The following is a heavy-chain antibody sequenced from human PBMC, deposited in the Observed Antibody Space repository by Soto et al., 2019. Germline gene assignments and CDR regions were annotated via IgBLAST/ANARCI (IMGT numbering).Heavy chain of an antibody. Sequence: QVQLVQSGAEVKKPGSSVKVSCKASGGTFSSYTISWVRQAPGQGLEWMGRIIPILGIANYAQQLQGRVTITADKSTSTAYMELSSLRSEDTAGYYCARDRVVPAAMRIYYYYGMDVWGQGTTVTVSS. CDR3: ARDRVVPAAMRIYYYYGMDV. J-gene: IGHJ6*02. CDR2: IIPILGIA. D-gene: IGHD2-2*01. CDR1: GGTFSSYT. V-gene: IGHV1-69*08.